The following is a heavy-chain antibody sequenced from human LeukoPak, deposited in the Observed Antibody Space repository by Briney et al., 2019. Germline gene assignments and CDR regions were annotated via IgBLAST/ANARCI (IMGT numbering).Heavy chain of an antibody. Sequence: PGGSLRLSCAASGFIFSSYAMSWVRQAPGKGLEWVSYGGSGGSTYYADSVKGRFTVSRDNSKSTLYLQMNSLTAEDTAVYYCARDQASVGGDGEPPSFWGQGTLVTVSS. CDR1: GFIFSSYA. CDR2: GGSGGST. V-gene: IGHV3-23*01. D-gene: IGHD1-14*01. CDR3: ARDQASVGGDGEPPSF. J-gene: IGHJ4*02.